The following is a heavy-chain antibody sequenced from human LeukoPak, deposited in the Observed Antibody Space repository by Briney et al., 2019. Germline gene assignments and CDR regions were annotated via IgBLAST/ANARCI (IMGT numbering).Heavy chain of an antibody. V-gene: IGHV3-74*01. Sequence: GGSLRLSCAASGNYWMHWARQAPGKGLVWVSHINSDGSWTSYADSVKGRFTISKDNAKNTVYLQMNNLRAEDTAVYYCVSFYETYWGRGTLVTVSS. J-gene: IGHJ4*02. CDR2: INSDGSWT. CDR1: GNYW. D-gene: IGHD2-2*01. CDR3: VSFYETY.